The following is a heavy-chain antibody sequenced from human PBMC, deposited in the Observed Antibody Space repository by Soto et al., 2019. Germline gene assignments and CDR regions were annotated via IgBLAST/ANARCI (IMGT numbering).Heavy chain of an antibody. CDR3: ARAGLYYDYIWGSSRDYYYYMDV. J-gene: IGHJ6*03. V-gene: IGHV3-7*04. D-gene: IGHD3-16*01. CDR1: GFTFSSYW. CDR2: IKQDGSEK. Sequence: GGSLRLSCAASGFTFSSYWMSWVRQAPGKGLEWVANIKQDGSEKYYVDSVKGRFTISRDNAKNSLYLQMNSLRAEDTAVYYCARAGLYYDYIWGSSRDYYYYMDVWGKGTTVTVSS.